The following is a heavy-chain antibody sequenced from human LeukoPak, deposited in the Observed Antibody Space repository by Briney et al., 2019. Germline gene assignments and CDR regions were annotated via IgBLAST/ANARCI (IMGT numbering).Heavy chain of an antibody. D-gene: IGHD1-26*01. J-gene: IGHJ4*02. Sequence: PGGSLRLSCAASGSTFSNSAMTWVRQAPGKGLEWVSAISSSGSDTIYTDSVKDRFTISRDNSKNTLYLQMNTLRAEDTAVYYCAKGGSYAPLDYWGQGTLVTVSS. CDR1: GSTFSNSA. V-gene: IGHV3-23*01. CDR3: AKGGSYAPLDY. CDR2: ISSSGSDT.